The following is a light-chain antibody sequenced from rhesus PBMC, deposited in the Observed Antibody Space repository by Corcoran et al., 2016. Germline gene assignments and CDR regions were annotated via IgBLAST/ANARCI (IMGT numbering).Light chain of an antibody. Sequence: QAALTQPRSVSGSPGQSVTISCTGTSSDIGCYNYVSWYQHHPGTAPKLMIYEVSKRPSGVSDRFSGSKSGNTASLPISGLQAEDEVDYYCSSYAGSNTFIFGAGTRLTVL. CDR1: SSDIGCYNY. J-gene: IGLJ1*01. CDR2: EVS. CDR3: SSYAGSNTFI. V-gene: IGLV2-32*02.